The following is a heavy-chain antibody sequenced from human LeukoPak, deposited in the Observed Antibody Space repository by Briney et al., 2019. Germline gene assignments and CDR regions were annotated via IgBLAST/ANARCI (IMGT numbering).Heavy chain of an antibody. J-gene: IGHJ4*02. CDR1: GFTFSDYY. D-gene: IGHD3-22*01. CDR2: ISSSGSTI. Sequence: GGSLRLSCAASGFTFSDYYMSRIRQAPGKGLEWVSYISSSGSTIYYADSVKGRFTISRDNAKNSLYLQMNSLRAEDTAVYYCARVSYDSSGYDDYWGQGTLVTVSS. V-gene: IGHV3-11*01. CDR3: ARVSYDSSGYDDY.